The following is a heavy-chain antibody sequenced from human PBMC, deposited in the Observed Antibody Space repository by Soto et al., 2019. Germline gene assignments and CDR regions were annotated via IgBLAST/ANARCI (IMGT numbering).Heavy chain of an antibody. V-gene: IGHV4-61*08. CDR1: GASISSGDYF. CDR2: IYYSGST. D-gene: IGHD1-20*01. J-gene: IGHJ4*02. Sequence: SETLSLTCTVSGASISSGDYFWSWIRQSPGKGLEWIGYIYYSGSTNYNPSLKSRVTISVDTSNNQFSLKLTSVTAADTSVYYCARHGGKLGITGTMGNFDYWGQGSLVTVSS. CDR3: ARHGGKLGITGTMGNFDY.